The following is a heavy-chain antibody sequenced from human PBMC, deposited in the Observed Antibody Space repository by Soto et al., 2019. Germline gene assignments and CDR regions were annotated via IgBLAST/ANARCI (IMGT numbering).Heavy chain of an antibody. J-gene: IGHJ5*02. CDR3: ARGGRIFGAVSGANWFDP. V-gene: IGHV4-34*01. CDR1: GGSFSGYY. CDR2: INHSGST. D-gene: IGHD3-3*02. Sequence: PSQTLSLTCAVYGGSFSGYYWSWILQPPGKGLEWIGEINHSGSTNYNPSLKSRVTISVDTSKNQFSLKLSSVTAADTAVYYCARGGRIFGAVSGANWFDPWGQGTLVTVSS.